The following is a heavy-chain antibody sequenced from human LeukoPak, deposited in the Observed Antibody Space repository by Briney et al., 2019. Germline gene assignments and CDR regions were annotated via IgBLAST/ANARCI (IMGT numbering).Heavy chain of an antibody. CDR1: GGSISNYY. CDR2: ISYSGNT. Sequence: SETLSLTCTVSGGSISNYYWSWIRQPPGKGLEWIGYISYSGNTNYNPSLKSRVTISVDTSKNQFSLKLSSVTAADTAVYYCARGRAYRSSSWFDPWGQGTLVTVSS. J-gene: IGHJ5*02. D-gene: IGHD6-6*01. CDR3: ARGRAYRSSSWFDP. V-gene: IGHV4-59*01.